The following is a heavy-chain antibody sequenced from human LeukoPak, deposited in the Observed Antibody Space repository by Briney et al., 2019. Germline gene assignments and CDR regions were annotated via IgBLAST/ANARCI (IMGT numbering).Heavy chain of an antibody. V-gene: IGHV3-30*18. Sequence: GGSLRLSCAASGFSFSGYGMHWVHQAPGKGLEWVAVISYDGSNKFYADSVKGRFTISRDNSKNTLYLQMNSLRAEDTAVYYCAKLGYSSGWYDFQIDAFDFWGQGTMVTVSS. CDR1: GFSFSGYG. J-gene: IGHJ3*01. D-gene: IGHD6-19*01. CDR2: ISYDGSNK. CDR3: AKLGYSSGWYDFQIDAFDF.